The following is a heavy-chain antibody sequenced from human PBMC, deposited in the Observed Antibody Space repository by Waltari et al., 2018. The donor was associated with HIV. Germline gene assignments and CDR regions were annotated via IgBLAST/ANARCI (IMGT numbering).Heavy chain of an antibody. Sequence: QVQLVESGAGVVPPGTTLTLSCAASGFSFSAFALHWVRQPPGKGLEWVASVIYDGSNEDYADSVTGRFTVSRDNSKNTLYLQMDSLRPEDTAVYYCATNSGSYRQGWFDPWGQGTQVTVSS. CDR3: ATNSGSYRQGWFDP. V-gene: IGHV3-30*01. D-gene: IGHD1-26*01. CDR1: GFSFSAFA. CDR2: VIYDGSNE. J-gene: IGHJ5*02.